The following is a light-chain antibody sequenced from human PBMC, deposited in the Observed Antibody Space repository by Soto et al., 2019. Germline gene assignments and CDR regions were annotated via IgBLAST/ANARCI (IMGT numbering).Light chain of an antibody. CDR1: SRDVGAYPY. J-gene: IGLJ1*01. V-gene: IGLV2-11*01. Sequence: QSALTQPRSVSGSPGQSVTISCTGTSRDVGAYPYVSWYQQHPDKAPMFIIFDVSKRPSGVPDRFSGSKSGNTASLTISGLQAEDEAEYYCCSYAGTYSYVFGTGTKVTVL. CDR3: CSYAGTYSYV. CDR2: DVS.